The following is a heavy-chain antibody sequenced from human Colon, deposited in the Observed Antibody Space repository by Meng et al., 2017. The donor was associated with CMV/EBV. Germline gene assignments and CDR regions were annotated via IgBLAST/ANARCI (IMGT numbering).Heavy chain of an antibody. J-gene: IGHJ4*02. CDR2: IRSDGSAT. CDR1: GYTFSDYY. V-gene: IGHV1-2*02. Sequence: VKLMQCGGGVKEPGASVTVACTPSGYTFSDYYMHWVRQAPGQGLEWMGWIRSDGSATNYAQKFRGRVTMTRDASVSTAYMELSGLTPDDTAVYFCVRSSGWSLFDYWGPGALVTVSS. CDR3: VRSSGWSLFDY. D-gene: IGHD6-19*01.